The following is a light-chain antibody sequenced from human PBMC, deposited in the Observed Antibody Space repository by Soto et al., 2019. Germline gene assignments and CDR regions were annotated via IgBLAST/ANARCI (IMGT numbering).Light chain of an antibody. CDR2: QTS. J-gene: IGKJ1*01. CDR3: HQRQSWPRT. CDR1: QYINTR. V-gene: IGKV3-11*01. Sequence: EVVLTQSPCTLSLSPGERATLSCRASQYINTRLAWYQHRPGQAPRLLIYQTSIRAAGIPARFSASGSGTDFTLTISDVQPEDFALYYCHQRQSWPRTFGQGTKVDVK.